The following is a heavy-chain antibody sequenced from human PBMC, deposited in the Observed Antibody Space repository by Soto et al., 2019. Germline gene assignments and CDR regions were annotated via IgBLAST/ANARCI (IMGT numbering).Heavy chain of an antibody. Sequence: GASVKVSCKASGYTFTSYGISWVRQAPGQGLEWMGWISAYNGNTNYAQKLQGRVTMTTDTSTSTAYMELSSLRSEDTAVYYCATGTAVAGFDYWGQGTLVTVSS. CDR1: GYTFTSYG. CDR2: ISAYNGNT. V-gene: IGHV1-18*01. D-gene: IGHD6-19*01. CDR3: ATGTAVAGFDY. J-gene: IGHJ4*02.